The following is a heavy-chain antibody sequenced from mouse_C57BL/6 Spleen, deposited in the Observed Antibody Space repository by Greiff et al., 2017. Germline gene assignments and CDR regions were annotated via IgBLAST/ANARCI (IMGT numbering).Heavy chain of an antibody. CDR2: IDPSDSYT. D-gene: IGHD3-2*02. V-gene: IGHV1-69*01. J-gene: IGHJ3*01. CDR3: ARDSSSYFAY. CDR1: GYTFTSYW. Sequence: QVQLQQPGAELVMPGASVKLSCKASGYTFTSYWMHWVKQRPGQGLEWIGEIDPSDSYTNYNQKFKGKSTLTVDKSSSTAYMQLSSLTSEDSAVYDCARDSSSYFAYWGQGTLVTVSA.